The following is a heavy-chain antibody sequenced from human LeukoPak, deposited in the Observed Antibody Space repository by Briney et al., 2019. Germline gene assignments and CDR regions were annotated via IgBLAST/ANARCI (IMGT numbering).Heavy chain of an antibody. D-gene: IGHD2-21*02. CDR2: ISGSGGST. Sequence: GGSLRLSCAASGFTFSSYAMSWVRQAPGKGLEWVSAISGSGGSTYYTDPVKGRFTISRDNPKNTLYLQMNSLRDEDTAVYYCAKDLSAYCGGGCYSGGYFDFWGQGTLVTVSS. V-gene: IGHV3-23*01. J-gene: IGHJ4*02. CDR1: GFTFSSYA. CDR3: AKDLSAYCGGGCYSGGYFDF.